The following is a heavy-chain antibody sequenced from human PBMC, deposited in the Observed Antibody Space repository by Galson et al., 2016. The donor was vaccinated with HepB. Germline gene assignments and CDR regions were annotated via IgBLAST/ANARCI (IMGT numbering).Heavy chain of an antibody. V-gene: IGHV4-39*01. CDR1: GGFISSSSYY. Sequence: SETLSLTCTVPGGFISSSSYYWGWIRQSPGKGLEWIGSIHYSGSTYYNPSLKSRVTISVDTSKNQFSLKLTSVTAADTAVYYCARGFFGESYNWLDPWGQGALVTVSS. J-gene: IGHJ5*02. D-gene: IGHD3-10*01. CDR2: IHYSGST. CDR3: ARGFFGESYNWLDP.